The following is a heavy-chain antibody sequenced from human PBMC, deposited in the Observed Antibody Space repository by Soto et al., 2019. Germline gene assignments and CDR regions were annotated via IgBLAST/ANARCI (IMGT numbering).Heavy chain of an antibody. Sequence: QVQLQESGPGLVKPSQTLSLTCTVSGGSISSGGYYWSWIRQHPGKGLEWIGYIFYSGTTYYNPSLKSRVNLSVDTSKNQFSLKLSSVTAAYKAMYFCARSVDPWGQGTLVTVSS. V-gene: IGHV4-31*03. J-gene: IGHJ5*02. CDR1: GGSISSGGYY. CDR3: ARSVDP. CDR2: IFYSGTT.